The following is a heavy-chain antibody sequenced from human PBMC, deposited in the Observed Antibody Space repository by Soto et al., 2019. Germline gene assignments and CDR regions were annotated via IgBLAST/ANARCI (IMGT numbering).Heavy chain of an antibody. CDR3: TRLGGSRAEKYYCYYMDV. V-gene: IGHV3-73*01. Sequence: EVQLVESGGGLVQPGGSLKLSCAASGFTFSGSAMHWVRQASGKGLEWVGRIRSKANSYATAYAASVKGRFTISRDDSKNTAYLQMNSLKTEDTAVYYCTRLGGSRAEKYYCYYMDVWGKGTTVTVSS. J-gene: IGHJ6*03. CDR2: IRSKANSYAT. CDR1: GFTFSGSA. D-gene: IGHD2-15*01.